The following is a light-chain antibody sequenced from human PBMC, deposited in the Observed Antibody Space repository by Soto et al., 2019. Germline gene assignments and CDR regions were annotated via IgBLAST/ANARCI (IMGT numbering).Light chain of an antibody. J-gene: IGLJ2*01. CDR3: GSYAGSNIV. CDR2: EVA. Sequence: QSALTQPPSASGSPGQSVTISCTGTSSDVGGYNYVSWYQQHAGKAPKLMIYEVAKRPSGVPDRFSGSKSANTASLTVSGLQAEAEDDYYCGSYAGSNIVFGGGTKLTVL. V-gene: IGLV2-8*01. CDR1: SSDVGGYNY.